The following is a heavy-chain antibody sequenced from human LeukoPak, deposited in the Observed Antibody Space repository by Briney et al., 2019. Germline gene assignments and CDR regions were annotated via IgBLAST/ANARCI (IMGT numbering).Heavy chain of an antibody. Sequence: SETLSLTCAAYGGSFSGFYWSWLRQPPGKGLEWIGEVNHSGSTNYNPSLKSRVTISVDTSKNQFSLKLSSVTAADTAVYYCARCTYYYDSSGYYAIDYWGQGTLVTVSS. J-gene: IGHJ4*02. CDR2: VNHSGST. CDR3: ARCTYYYDSSGYYAIDY. D-gene: IGHD3-22*01. CDR1: GGSFSGFY. V-gene: IGHV4-34*01.